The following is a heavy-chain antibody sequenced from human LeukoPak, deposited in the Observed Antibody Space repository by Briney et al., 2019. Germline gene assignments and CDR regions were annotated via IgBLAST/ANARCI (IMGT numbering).Heavy chain of an antibody. D-gene: IGHD5-18*01. CDR1: GFTFSSYS. CDR2: ISSSSSTI. V-gene: IGHV3-48*01. CDR3: ARDHTAMGYYFDY. J-gene: IGHJ4*02. Sequence: PGGSLRLSCAASGFTFSSYSMNWVRQAPGKGLEWVSYISSSSSTIYYADSVKGRFTISRDNAKNSLYLQMNSLRAEDTAVYYCARDHTAMGYYFDYWGQGTLVTVSS.